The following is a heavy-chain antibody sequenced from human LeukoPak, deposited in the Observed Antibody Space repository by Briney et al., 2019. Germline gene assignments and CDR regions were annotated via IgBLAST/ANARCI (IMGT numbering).Heavy chain of an antibody. Sequence: RAGGSLRLSCAASGFTFSSYAMSWVRQAPGKGLEWGSAISGSGGSTYYADSVKGRFTISRDNSKNTLYLQMNSLRAEDTAVYYCAKEMYYDRAPGDYWGQGTLVTVSS. V-gene: IGHV3-23*01. CDR3: AKEMYYDRAPGDY. CDR1: GFTFSSYA. J-gene: IGHJ4*02. CDR2: ISGSGGST. D-gene: IGHD3-22*01.